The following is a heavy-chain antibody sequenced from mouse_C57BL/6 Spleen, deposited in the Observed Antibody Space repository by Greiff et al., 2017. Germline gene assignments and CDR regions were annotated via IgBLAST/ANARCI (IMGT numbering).Heavy chain of an antibody. V-gene: IGHV1-69*01. Sequence: VQLQQSGAELVMPGASVKLSCKASGYTFTSYWMPWVKQRPGQGLEWIGEIDPSDSYTNYNQKFKGKSTLTVDKYSSPAYMQLSSLTSEDSAVYYCARGDLTYWGQGTLVTVSA. CDR3: ARGDLTY. CDR1: GYTFTSYW. CDR2: IDPSDSYT. J-gene: IGHJ3*01.